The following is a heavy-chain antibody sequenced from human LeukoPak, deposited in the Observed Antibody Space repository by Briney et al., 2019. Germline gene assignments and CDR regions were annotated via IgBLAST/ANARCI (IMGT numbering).Heavy chain of an antibody. CDR2: IYYSGST. D-gene: IGHD6-6*01. V-gene: IGHV4-39*01. Sequence: SETLSLTCTVSGGSISSSRYYWGWIRQPPGKGLEWIGSIYYSGSTYYNPSLKSRVTISVDTSKNQFSLKLSSVTAADTAVYYCASGRPSPDWFDPWGQGTLVTVSS. CDR1: GGSISSSRYY. CDR3: ASGRPSPDWFDP. J-gene: IGHJ5*02.